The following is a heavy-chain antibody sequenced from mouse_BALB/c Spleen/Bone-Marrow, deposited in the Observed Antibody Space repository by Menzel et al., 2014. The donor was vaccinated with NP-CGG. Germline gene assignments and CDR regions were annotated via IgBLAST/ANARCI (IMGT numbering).Heavy chain of an antibody. V-gene: IGHV5-12*02. D-gene: IGHD2-14*01. CDR2: ISNGGGST. J-gene: IGHJ3*01. Sequence: EVQLAESGGGLLQPGGSLKLSCATSGFTFSDYYMYWVRQTPEKRLEWLAYISNGGGSTYYPDTVKGRFTISRDNAKNPLYLKKSRLKSEDTAMYYCVRGLYDRAFAYWGQGTLVPVSA. CDR1: GFTFSDYY. CDR3: VRGLYDRAFAY.